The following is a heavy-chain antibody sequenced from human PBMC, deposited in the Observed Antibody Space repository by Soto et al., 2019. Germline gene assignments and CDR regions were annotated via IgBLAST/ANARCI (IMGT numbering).Heavy chain of an antibody. D-gene: IGHD6-19*01. CDR1: GFSFNTRGVG. Sequence: QITLKESGPTLMKRTQTLALTCTFSGFSFNTRGVGVAWIRQPPGKTLEWLAVIYWDGDRRYSPSLTDRLSITKDMSTKQVVLTLSNVDPVDTGTYYCAHLVPGPLSFAYWGQGALVTVSS. V-gene: IGHV2-5*02. CDR3: AHLVPGPLSFAY. J-gene: IGHJ4*02. CDR2: IYWDGDR.